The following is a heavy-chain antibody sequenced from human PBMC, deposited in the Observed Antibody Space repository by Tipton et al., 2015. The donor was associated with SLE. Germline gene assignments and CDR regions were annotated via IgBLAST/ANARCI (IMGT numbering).Heavy chain of an antibody. D-gene: IGHD6-13*01. Sequence: TLSLTCTVSGGSISSYYWSWIRQPPGKGLEWIGYIYYSGSTNYNPSLKSRVTISVDTSKNQFSLKLSSVTAADTAVYYCARGRAAASYWYFVLWGRGTLVTVSS. CDR2: IYYSGST. V-gene: IGHV4-59*01. J-gene: IGHJ2*01. CDR1: GGSISSYY. CDR3: ARGRAAASYWYFVL.